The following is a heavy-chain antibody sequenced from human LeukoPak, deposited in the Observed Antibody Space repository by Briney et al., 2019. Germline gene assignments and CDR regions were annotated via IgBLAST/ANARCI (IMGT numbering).Heavy chain of an antibody. J-gene: IGHJ6*02. CDR3: AIKYYYYYGMDV. CDR2: IDPSDSYT. V-gene: IGHV5-10-1*01. Sequence: AGESLKISCMGSGYSFTSYWISWVRQTPGKGLEWMGRIDPSDSYTNYSPSFQGHVTISADKSISTAYLQWSSLKASDTAMYYCAIKYYYYYGMDVWGQETTVTVSS. CDR1: GYSFTSYW.